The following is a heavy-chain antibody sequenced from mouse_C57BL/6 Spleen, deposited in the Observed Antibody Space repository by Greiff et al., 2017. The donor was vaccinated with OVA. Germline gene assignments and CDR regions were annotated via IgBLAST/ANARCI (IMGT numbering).Heavy chain of an antibody. CDR2: ISSGGDYI. CDR1: GFTFSSYA. J-gene: IGHJ3*01. CDR3: TRVGGYRSWFAY. D-gene: IGHD2-2*01. Sequence: EVQLVESGEGLVKPGGSLKLSCAASGFTFSSYAMSWVRQTPEKRLEWVAYISSGGDYIYYADTVKGRFTISRDNARNTLYLQMSSLKSEDTAMYYCTRVGGYRSWFAYWGQGTLVTVSA. V-gene: IGHV5-9-1*02.